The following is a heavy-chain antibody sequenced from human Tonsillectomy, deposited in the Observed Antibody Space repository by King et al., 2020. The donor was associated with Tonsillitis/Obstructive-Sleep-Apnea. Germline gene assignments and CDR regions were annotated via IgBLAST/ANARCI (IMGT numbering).Heavy chain of an antibody. Sequence: EQQLVQSGGGLVQPGGSLRLSCAASGFTFNTYAMTWVRQAPGKGLEWVSALSGSGASPYYADSVKGRLPISRDNSKNTLYLQMNSLRVEDTAIYYCAKDRDSYSGSGSYNYWGQGTLVTVSS. V-gene: IGHV3-23*04. D-gene: IGHD3-10*01. CDR2: LSGSGASP. J-gene: IGHJ4*02. CDR1: GFTFNTYA. CDR3: AKDRDSYSGSGSYNY.